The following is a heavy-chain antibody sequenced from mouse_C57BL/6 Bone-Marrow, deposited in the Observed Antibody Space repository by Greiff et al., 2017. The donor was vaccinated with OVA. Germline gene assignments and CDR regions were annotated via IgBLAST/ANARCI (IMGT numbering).Heavy chain of an antibody. CDR3: AGEGIYDYGSSYFDY. CDR1: GYTFTSYW. Sequence: VQLQQPGAELVKPGASVKLSCKASGYTFTSYWMHWVKQRPGQGLEWIGMIHPNSGSTNYNEKFKSKATLTVDKSSSTAYMQLSSLTSEDSAVYYCAGEGIYDYGSSYFDYWGQGTTLTVSS. V-gene: IGHV1-64*01. D-gene: IGHD1-1*01. CDR2: IHPNSGST. J-gene: IGHJ2*01.